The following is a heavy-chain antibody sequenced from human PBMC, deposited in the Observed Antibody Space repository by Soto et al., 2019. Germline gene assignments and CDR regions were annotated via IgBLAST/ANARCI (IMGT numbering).Heavy chain of an antibody. CDR3: ARESVDTAMDIYYYYGMDV. CDR2: IIPIFGTA. V-gene: IGHV1-69*01. Sequence: QVQLVQSGAEVKKPGSSVKVSCKASGGTFSSYAISWVRQAPGQGLEWMGGIIPIFGTANYAQKFQGRVTITADESTSTAYMELSSLRSEDTAVYYCARESVDTAMDIYYYYGMDVWGQGTTVTVSS. J-gene: IGHJ6*02. D-gene: IGHD5-18*01. CDR1: GGTFSSYA.